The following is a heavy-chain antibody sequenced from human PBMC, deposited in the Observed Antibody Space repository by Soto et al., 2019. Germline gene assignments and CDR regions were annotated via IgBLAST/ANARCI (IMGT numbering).Heavy chain of an antibody. CDR1: GGSVSSSNW. V-gene: IGHV4-4*02. J-gene: IGHJ3*02. D-gene: IGHD2-21*02. Sequence: QVQLQESGPGLVKPSGTLCLTCAVSGGSVSSSNWWSWVRQSPGKGLEWMGEIYHSGSAHYNPSLKSRATISLDKSKNQFSLRLTSVTAADTAVYYCARVPGVVVSADDAFDIWGPGTRVIVSS. CDR3: ARVPGVVVSADDAFDI. CDR2: IYHSGSA.